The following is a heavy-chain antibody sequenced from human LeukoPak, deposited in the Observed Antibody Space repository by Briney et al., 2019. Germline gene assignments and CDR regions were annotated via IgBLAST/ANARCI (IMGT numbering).Heavy chain of an antibody. CDR3: VRDLAFDI. CDR2: IYSGGSR. Sequence: GGSLRLSCAASGFTFSSYAMSWVRQAPGKGLEWVSVIYSGGSRYYADSVKGRFTISRDNSKNTLYLQMNSLRAEDTAVYHCVRDLAFDIWGQGTMVTVSS. V-gene: IGHV3-66*02. J-gene: IGHJ3*02. CDR1: GFTFSSYA.